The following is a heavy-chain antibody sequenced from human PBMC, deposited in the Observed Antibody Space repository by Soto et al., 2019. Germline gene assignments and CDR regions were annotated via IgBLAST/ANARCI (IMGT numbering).Heavy chain of an antibody. J-gene: IGHJ4*02. Sequence: GGSLRLSCAASGFTFSSYAMHWVRQAQGKGLEWVAVISYDGSNKYYADSVKGRFTISRDSSKNTLYMQMNSLRAEDTAVYYCARLSYDFWRGYRAPDLDYWGQGTLVTVSS. V-gene: IGHV3-30-3*01. CDR3: ARLSYDFWRGYRAPDLDY. CDR2: ISYDGSNK. CDR1: GFTFSSYA. D-gene: IGHD3-3*01.